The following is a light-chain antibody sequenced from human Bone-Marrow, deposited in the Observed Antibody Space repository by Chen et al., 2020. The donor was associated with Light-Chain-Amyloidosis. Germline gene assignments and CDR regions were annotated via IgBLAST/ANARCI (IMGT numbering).Light chain of an antibody. Sequence: QSVLTQPPSASGTPGQRVTISCSGSSSNIGSNYVYWYQQLPGMAPKLLIYRNNQRPSGVTDRFSGSKSGNSASLAISGLRSEDEADYYCAACDDSLSGVFGGGTKLTVL. V-gene: IGLV1-47*01. CDR1: SSNIGSNY. J-gene: IGLJ3*02. CDR3: AACDDSLSGV. CDR2: RNN.